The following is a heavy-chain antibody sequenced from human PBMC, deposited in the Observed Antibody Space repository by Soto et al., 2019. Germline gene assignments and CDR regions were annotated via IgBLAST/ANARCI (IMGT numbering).Heavy chain of an antibody. CDR1: GNTFSYRY. CDR3: ASGGAGSGPFTWELPDH. CDR2: IAPFSGDV. J-gene: IGHJ4*02. D-gene: IGHD1-26*01. V-gene: IGHV1-45*02. Sequence: QTQLVQSGAEVTKTGSSVTVSCQALGNTFSYRYLHWVRQAPGQALEWIGWIAPFSGDVHYAQKFQERVTLTRDRSINTAYMRMSSLRSEDTAIYFCASGGAGSGPFTWELPDHWGQGTLVTVSS.